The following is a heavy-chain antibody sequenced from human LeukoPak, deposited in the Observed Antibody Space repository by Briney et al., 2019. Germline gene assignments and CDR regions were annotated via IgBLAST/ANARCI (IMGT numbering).Heavy chain of an antibody. D-gene: IGHD3-3*01. J-gene: IGHJ4*02. CDR2: ISYDGSNK. CDR1: GFTFSSYA. V-gene: IGHV3-30*04. Sequence: GSLRLSCAASGFTFSSYAMHWVRQAPGKGLEWVAVISYDGSNKYYADSVKGRFTISRDNSKNTLYLQMNSLRAEDTAVFYCARDQYDTWSRRGNFDSWGQGTLVIASS. CDR3: ARDQYDTWSRRGNFDS.